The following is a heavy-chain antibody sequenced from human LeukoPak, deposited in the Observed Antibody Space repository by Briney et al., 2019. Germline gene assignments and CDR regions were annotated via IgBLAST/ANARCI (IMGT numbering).Heavy chain of an antibody. D-gene: IGHD3-3*01. CDR2: ISYDGSNK. Sequence: GGSLRLSCAASGFTFSSYAMHWVRQAPGKGLEWVAVISYDGSNKYYADSVKGRFTISRDNSKNTLYLQMNSLRAEDTAVYYCARGLASGYPPIPFDYWGQGTQVTVSS. CDR3: ARGLASGYPPIPFDY. V-gene: IGHV3-30*04. CDR1: GFTFSSYA. J-gene: IGHJ4*02.